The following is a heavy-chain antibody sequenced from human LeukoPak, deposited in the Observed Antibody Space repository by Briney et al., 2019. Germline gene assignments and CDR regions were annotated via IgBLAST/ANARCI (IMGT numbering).Heavy chain of an antibody. D-gene: IGHD2-15*01. CDR2: IIPILGIA. V-gene: IGHV1-69*04. Sequence: SVKVSCEASLGTFSSYAISWVRQAPGQGLEWMGRIIPILGIANYAQKFQGRVTITADKSTSTAYMELSSLRSEDTAVYYCARHFYCSGGSCYGEYWGQGTLVTVSS. J-gene: IGHJ4*02. CDR3: ARHFYCSGGSCYGEY. CDR1: LGTFSSYA.